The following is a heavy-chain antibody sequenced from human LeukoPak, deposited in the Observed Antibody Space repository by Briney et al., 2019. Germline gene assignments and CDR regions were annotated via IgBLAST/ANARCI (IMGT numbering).Heavy chain of an antibody. D-gene: IGHD5-18*01. Sequence: GSLRLSCAASGFTFSSYTMNWVRQAPGKGLEWVSSISSSSSYIYYADSVKGRFTISRDNAKNSLYLQMNSLRAEDTAVYYCARPDEYSYLYGMDVWGQGTTVTVSS. V-gene: IGHV3-21*01. J-gene: IGHJ6*02. CDR3: ARPDEYSYLYGMDV. CDR1: GFTFSSYT. CDR2: ISSSSSYI.